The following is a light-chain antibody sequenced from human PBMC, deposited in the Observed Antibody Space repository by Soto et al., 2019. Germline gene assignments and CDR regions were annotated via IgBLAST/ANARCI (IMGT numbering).Light chain of an antibody. CDR1: LPISNY. Sequence: STRILPLSPEERATLSCRASLPISNYLAWYQQKPGKIPNLLIYAASTLQAGVPSRFSGSGSGTDFTLTISSLQPEDVAAYYCQKYNSAPLTFGGGTKV. J-gene: IGKJ4*01. CDR3: QKYNSAPLT. V-gene: IGKV1-27*01. CDR2: AAS.